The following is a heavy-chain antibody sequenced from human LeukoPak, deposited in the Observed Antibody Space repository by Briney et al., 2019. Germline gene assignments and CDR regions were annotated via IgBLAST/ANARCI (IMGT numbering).Heavy chain of an antibody. V-gene: IGHV4-39*01. D-gene: IGHD6-19*01. CDR3: ARHVRAVAGPPAGQIDY. Sequence: PSETLSLTCTVSGGSISRSSYYWGWIRQPPGKGLEWIGSIYYSGSTYYNPSLKSRVTISVDTSKNQFSLKLSSVTAADTAVYYCARHVRAVAGPPAGQIDYWGQVTLVTVSS. CDR1: GGSISRSSYY. J-gene: IGHJ4*02. CDR2: IYYSGST.